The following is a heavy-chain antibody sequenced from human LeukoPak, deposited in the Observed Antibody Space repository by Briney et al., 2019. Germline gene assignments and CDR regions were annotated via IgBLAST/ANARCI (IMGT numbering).Heavy chain of an antibody. CDR2: ISYDGSFQ. Sequence: GGSLRLSCVASRFTFSSYGLHWGRQAPGKGLDWVALISYDGSFQSYADSVKGRFTISRDRSTNTVSLQMNSLRDEDTAMYYCAREIRGYYAAYWGQGILVTVSS. CDR1: RFTFSSYG. CDR3: AREIRGYYAAY. J-gene: IGHJ4*02. V-gene: IGHV3-30*03. D-gene: IGHD3-3*01.